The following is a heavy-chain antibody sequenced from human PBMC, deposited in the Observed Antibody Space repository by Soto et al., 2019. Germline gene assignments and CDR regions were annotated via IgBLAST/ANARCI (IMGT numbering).Heavy chain of an antibody. J-gene: IGHJ4*02. CDR2: TYYRFNWYN. CDR3: VRDEGWLDFDY. Sequence: GCRCIRQSTSRGLEWLGRTYYRFNWYNDYEASVKSRITINPDTSKNQFTLQLNSVTPEDTAVYYCVRDEGWLDFDYWAEGTLVTLPS. D-gene: IGHD5-18*01. V-gene: IGHV6-1*01. CDR1: G.